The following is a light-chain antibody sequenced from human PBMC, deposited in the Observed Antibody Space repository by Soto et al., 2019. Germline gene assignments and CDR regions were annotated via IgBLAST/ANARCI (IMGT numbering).Light chain of an antibody. V-gene: IGLV2-11*01. J-gene: IGLJ2*01. CDR1: SSDVGGYNS. Sequence: QSALTQPRSVSGSPGQSVTISCTGTSSDVGGYNSVSWYQQHPGKAPKLMIYDVSKRPSGVPDRFSGSKSGNTASLTISGLQAEDEADYYCCSYAGSYTLVFGGGPKLTVL. CDR2: DVS. CDR3: CSYAGSYTLV.